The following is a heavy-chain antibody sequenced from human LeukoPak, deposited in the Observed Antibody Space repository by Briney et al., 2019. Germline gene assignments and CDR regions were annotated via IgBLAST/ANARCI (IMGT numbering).Heavy chain of an antibody. Sequence: GGSLRLPCAASGFTFSNYWMTWVRQAPGKGLEWVANIRQDGSEKYYVDSVKGRFTISRDNAKNSLFLQMNSLRAEDTAVYYCARVQDDSSGYYWYYFDYWGQGTLVTVSS. CDR3: ARVQDDSSGYYWYYFDY. J-gene: IGHJ4*02. CDR2: IRQDGSEK. D-gene: IGHD3-22*01. CDR1: GFTFSNYW. V-gene: IGHV3-7*03.